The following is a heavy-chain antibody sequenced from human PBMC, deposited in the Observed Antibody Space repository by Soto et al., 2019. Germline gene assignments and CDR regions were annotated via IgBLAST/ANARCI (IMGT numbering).Heavy chain of an antibody. V-gene: IGHV3-30-3*01. CDR2: ISYDGSNK. Sequence: QVQLVESGGGVVQPGRSLRLSCAASGFTFSSYAMHWVRQAPGKGLEWVAVISYDGSNKYYADSVKGRFTISRDNSKNTLYLQMNSLRAEDTAVYYCARDREYSSSWGWFYPWGQGTLVTVSS. CDR3: ARDREYSSSWGWFYP. CDR1: GFTFSSYA. J-gene: IGHJ5*02. D-gene: IGHD6-13*01.